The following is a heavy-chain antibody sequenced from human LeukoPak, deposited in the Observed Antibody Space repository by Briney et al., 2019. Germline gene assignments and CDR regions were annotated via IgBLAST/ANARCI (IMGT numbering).Heavy chain of an antibody. CDR1: GYTFTTYA. J-gene: IGHJ4*02. Sequence: GASVNVSCKASGYTFTTYAMHWVRQAPGQRLEWMGWINAGNGNTKYSQKFQARVTITRDTSAGTAYMDLSSLRSEDTAVYYCARDPIGSRWPYYFDYWGQGTLVTVSS. CDR2: INAGNGNT. V-gene: IGHV1-3*01. D-gene: IGHD6-13*01. CDR3: ARDPIGSRWPYYFDY.